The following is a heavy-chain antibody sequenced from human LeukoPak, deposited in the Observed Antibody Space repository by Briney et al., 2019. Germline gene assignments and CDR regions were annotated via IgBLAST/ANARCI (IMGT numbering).Heavy chain of an antibody. D-gene: IGHD6-13*01. CDR3: ARFIASPGPDAFDI. J-gene: IGHJ3*02. CDR2: ISWNSGSI. V-gene: IGHV3-9*02. Sequence: GGSLRLSCAASEFTSDDYAMHWVRQAPGKGLEWVSGISWNSGSIGYADSVKGRFTISRDNAKNSLYLQMNSLRADETAVYFCARFIASPGPDAFDIWGQGTLVTVSS. CDR1: EFTSDDYA.